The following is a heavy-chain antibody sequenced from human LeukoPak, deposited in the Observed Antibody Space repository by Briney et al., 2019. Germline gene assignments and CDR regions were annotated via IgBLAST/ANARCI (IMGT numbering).Heavy chain of an antibody. V-gene: IGHV3-21*01. D-gene: IGHD5-24*01. J-gene: IGHJ6*02. CDR1: GFTLSSYS. CDR2: ISSSSSYI. CDR3: ARDPGMATSSPYYYYGMDV. Sequence: PGGSLRLSCAASGFTLSSYSMNWVRQAPGKGLEWVSSISSSSSYIYYADSVKGRFTISRDNAKNSLYLQMNSLRAEDTAVYYCARDPGMATSSPYYYYGMDVWGQGTTVTVSS.